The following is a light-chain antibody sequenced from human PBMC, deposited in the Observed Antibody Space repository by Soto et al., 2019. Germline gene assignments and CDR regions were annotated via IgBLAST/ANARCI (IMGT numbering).Light chain of an antibody. V-gene: IGKV1-39*01. CDR3: QQSYSTPRLT. Sequence: DIQMTQSPSSLSASVGDRVTITCRASQSISSYLNWYQQIPGKAPKLLIYAASSLQSGVPSRFSGSGSWTDFTLTISSLQPEDFATYYCQQSYSTPRLTFGGGTKVEIK. CDR1: QSISSY. CDR2: AAS. J-gene: IGKJ4*01.